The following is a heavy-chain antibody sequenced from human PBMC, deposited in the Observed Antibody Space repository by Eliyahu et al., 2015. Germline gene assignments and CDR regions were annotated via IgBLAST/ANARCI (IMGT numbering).Heavy chain of an antibody. V-gene: IGHV1-2*04. J-gene: IGHJ4*02. CDR1: GYTFTGYY. CDR2: INPDSGGT. CDR3: AKAVGYCTNGVCFEN. Sequence: QVQLVQSGAEVKKPGASVKVSCKXSGYTFTGYYMHXVRQAPGQGLEWMGWINPDSGGTNYTQKFQGWVTMTRDTSISTAYMELSRLRSDDTAVYYCAKAVGYCTNGVCFENWGQGTLVTVSS. D-gene: IGHD2-8*01.